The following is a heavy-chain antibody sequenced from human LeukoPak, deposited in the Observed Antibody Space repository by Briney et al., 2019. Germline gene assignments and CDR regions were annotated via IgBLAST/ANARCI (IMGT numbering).Heavy chain of an antibody. V-gene: IGHV3-30*02. D-gene: IGHD1-14*01. CDR2: IRYDGSEK. Sequence: PGGSLRLSCAASGFTFSSYGMHWARQAPGKGLEWVATIRYDGSEKYYAEFVTGRFTVSRDNSKNTLYLEVNGVRAEDTAVYYCAREAWDQTGRAPVIWGQGTRVTVSS. CDR3: AREAWDQTGRAPVI. J-gene: IGHJ4*02. CDR1: GFTFSSYG.